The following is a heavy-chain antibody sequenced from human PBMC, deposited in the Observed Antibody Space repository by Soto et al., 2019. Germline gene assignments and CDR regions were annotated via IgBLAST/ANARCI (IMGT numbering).Heavy chain of an antibody. J-gene: IGHJ5*02. D-gene: IGHD2-15*01. Sequence: PGESLKISCKGSGYSFTSYWIGWVRQMPGKGLEWMGIIYPGDSDTRYSPSFQGQVTISADKSISTAYLQWSSLRSEDTAVYYCARDDCSGGSCYSPNWFDPWGQGTLVTVSS. CDR2: IYPGDSDT. V-gene: IGHV5-51*01. CDR3: ARDDCSGGSCYSPNWFDP. CDR1: GYSFTSYW.